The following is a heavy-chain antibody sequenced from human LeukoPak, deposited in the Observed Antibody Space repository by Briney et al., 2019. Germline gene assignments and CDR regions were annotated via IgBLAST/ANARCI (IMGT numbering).Heavy chain of an antibody. J-gene: IGHJ4*02. D-gene: IGHD3-22*01. CDR1: GFTFSSYA. Sequence: PGRSLRLSCAASGFTFSSYAMHWVRQAPGKGLEWVAVISYDGSNKYYADSVKGRFTISRDNSKNTPYLQMNSLRAEDTAVYYCASGDVGYYYDSSGYYPIYWGQGTLVTVSS. CDR2: ISYDGSNK. V-gene: IGHV3-30*04. CDR3: ASGDVGYYYDSSGYYPIY.